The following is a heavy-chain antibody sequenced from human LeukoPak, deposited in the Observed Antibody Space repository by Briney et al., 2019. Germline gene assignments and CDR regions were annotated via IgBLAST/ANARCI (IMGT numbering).Heavy chain of an antibody. CDR1: GGTFSSYA. J-gene: IGHJ3*02. Sequence: SVKVSCKASGGTFSSYAISWVRQAPGQGLEWMGGIIPIFGTANYAQKFQGGVTITTDESTSTAYMELSSLRSEDTAVYYCASQSQQQLVTFDIWGQGTMVTVSS. CDR2: IIPIFGTA. V-gene: IGHV1-69*05. CDR3: ASQSQQQLVTFDI. D-gene: IGHD6-13*01.